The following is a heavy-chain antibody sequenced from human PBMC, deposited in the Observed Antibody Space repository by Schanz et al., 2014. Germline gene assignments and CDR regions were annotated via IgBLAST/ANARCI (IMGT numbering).Heavy chain of an antibody. D-gene: IGHD4-17*01. CDR1: GFGFSSYS. Sequence: EVQLAESGGGLVQPGGSLRLSCAASGFGFSSYSMNWVRQAPGKGLEWISYITGTGTVMYADSVKGRFTISRDNGKNSLSLQMNSLRVEDTAIYYCARDSNGDDGYRFWFDSWGQGILVTVSS. J-gene: IGHJ5*01. CDR3: ARDSNGDDGYRFWFDS. CDR2: ITGTGTV. V-gene: IGHV3-48*01.